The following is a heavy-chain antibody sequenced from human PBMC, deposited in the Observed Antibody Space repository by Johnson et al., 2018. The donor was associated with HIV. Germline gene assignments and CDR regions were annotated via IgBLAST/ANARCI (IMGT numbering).Heavy chain of an antibody. V-gene: IGHV3-30-3*01. CDR1: GFNFSSYA. J-gene: IGHJ3*02. D-gene: IGHD3-22*01. CDR3: ARVIRAYDSSGYAGDAFDI. CDR2: ISYDGSDK. Sequence: QVQLVESGGGVVQPGRSLRFSCAASGFNFSSYAMHWVRQAPGKGLERVAVISYDGSDKYCADSVKGRFTISRDNAKNSLYLQMNSLRAEDTALYYCARVIRAYDSSGYAGDAFDIWGQGTMVTVSS.